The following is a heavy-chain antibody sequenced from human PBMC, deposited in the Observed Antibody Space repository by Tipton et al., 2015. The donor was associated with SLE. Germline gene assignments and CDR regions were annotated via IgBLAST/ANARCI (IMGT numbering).Heavy chain of an antibody. Sequence: TLSLTCTVSGGSVSSGSYYWSWIRQPPGKGLEWIGYIYYSGSTNYNPSLKSRVTISVDTSKNQFSLKLSSVTAADTAVYYCAKALDYVGNSGGDYWGQGTLVTVSS. CDR3: AKALDYVGNSGGDY. D-gene: IGHD4-23*01. CDR2: IYYSGST. V-gene: IGHV4-61*01. J-gene: IGHJ4*02. CDR1: GGSVSSGSYY.